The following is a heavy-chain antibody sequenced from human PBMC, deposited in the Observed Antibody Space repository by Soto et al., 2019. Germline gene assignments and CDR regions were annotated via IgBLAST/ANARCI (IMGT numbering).Heavy chain of an antibody. CDR2: INPSDGST. CDR1: GYTFTGYY. CDR3: ASDLIWRGRGYCYGSRY. J-gene: IGHJ4*01. Sequence: GASVKVSCKASGYTFTGYYMYWVRQAPGQGLEWMGIINPSDGSTNYAQNFQGRVTMTRDTSTSTVYMELSSLRSEDTALYYCASDLIWRGRGYCYGSRYWGRGTLVTVSS. V-gene: IGHV1-46*01. D-gene: IGHD5-18*01.